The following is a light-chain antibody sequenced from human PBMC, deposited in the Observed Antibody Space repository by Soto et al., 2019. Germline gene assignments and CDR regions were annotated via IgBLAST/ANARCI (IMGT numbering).Light chain of an antibody. CDR2: EVT. CDR1: SSDVGDYPY. V-gene: IGLV2-14*01. Sequence: QYALTQPASVSGSPGQSITISCTGTSSDVGDYPYVSWYQQHPGKVPKLIIYEVTNRPSGVSGRFSGSKSENTASLTISGLQAEDEADYYCSSYSRTNTLVFGSGTKLTVL. CDR3: SSYSRTNTLV. J-gene: IGLJ6*01.